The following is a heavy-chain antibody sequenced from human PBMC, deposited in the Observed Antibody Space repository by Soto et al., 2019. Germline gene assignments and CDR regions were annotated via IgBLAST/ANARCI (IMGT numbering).Heavy chain of an antibody. J-gene: IGHJ3*02. V-gene: IGHV3-33*01. D-gene: IGHD3-3*02. CDR3: ARDRHFRGGPDDI. CDR2: IWHDGTFT. CDR1: GFTFSSFG. Sequence: QVQLVESGGGVVQSGRSPRLSCAASGFTFSSFGMHWVRQAPGKGLEWVALIWHDGTFTHYAESVKGRFTISRDNSKNMLYLQMNSLRADDTAVYYCARDRHFRGGPDDIWGQGTMVTVSS.